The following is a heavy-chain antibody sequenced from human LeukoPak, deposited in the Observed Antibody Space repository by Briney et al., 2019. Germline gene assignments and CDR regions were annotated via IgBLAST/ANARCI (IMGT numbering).Heavy chain of an antibody. CDR1: GGSISSSSYY. V-gene: IGHV4-39*07. CDR2: IYYSGST. D-gene: IGHD6-13*01. J-gene: IGHJ5*02. CDR3: ARPALPSSSWYRARSPFDP. Sequence: PSETLSLTCTVSGGSISSSSYYWGWICQPPGKGLEWIGSIYYSGSTNYNPSLRIRVTISVDTSKNQFSLKLSSVTAADTAVYYCARPALPSSSWYRARSPFDPWGQGTLVTVSS.